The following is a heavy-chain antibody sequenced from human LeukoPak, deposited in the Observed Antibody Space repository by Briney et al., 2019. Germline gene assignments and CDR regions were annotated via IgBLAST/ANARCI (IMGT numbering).Heavy chain of an antibody. CDR2: IRSKAYGGTT. D-gene: IGHD6-13*01. CDR1: GFTFGDYA. Sequence: PGRSLRLSCTASGFTFGDYAMSWVRQAPGKGLEWVGFIRSKAYGGTTEYAASVKGRFTISRDDSKSIAYLQMNRLKTEYTAVYYCIAAAEVDYWGQGTLVTVSS. J-gene: IGHJ4*02. CDR3: IAAAEVDY. V-gene: IGHV3-49*04.